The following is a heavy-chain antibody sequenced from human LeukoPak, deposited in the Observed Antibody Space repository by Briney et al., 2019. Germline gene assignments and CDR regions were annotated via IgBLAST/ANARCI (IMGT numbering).Heavy chain of an antibody. CDR3: TRRAARWQFDL. V-gene: IGHV3-9*01. CDR2: INWKTGNG. J-gene: IGHJ2*01. CDR1: GFNFDDYA. Sequence: GGSLRLSCAVSGFNFDDYAMHWVRQAPGKGLEWVSGINWKTGNGIYADSVKGRFTISRDNAKNSLYLQMSSLRAEDTALYYCTRRAARWQFDLWGRGTLLTVSS. D-gene: IGHD5-24*01.